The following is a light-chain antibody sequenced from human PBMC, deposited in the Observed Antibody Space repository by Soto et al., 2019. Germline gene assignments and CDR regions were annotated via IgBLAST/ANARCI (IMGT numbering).Light chain of an antibody. CDR1: QSMYNN. V-gene: IGKV3-15*01. J-gene: IGKJ4*01. CDR3: QQYNNWPLT. CDR2: FAS. Sequence: EIVMTQSPATLSVSPGERATLSCRASQSMYNNLAWYQQKPGQAPRLLIYFASTRATGIPARFSSSGSGTEFTLTISSLQSEDFAVYYCQQYNNWPLTFGGGTKVEI.